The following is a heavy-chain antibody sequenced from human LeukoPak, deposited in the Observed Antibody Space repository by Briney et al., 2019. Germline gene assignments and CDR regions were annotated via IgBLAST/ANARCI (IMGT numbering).Heavy chain of an antibody. D-gene: IGHD6-19*01. V-gene: IGHV1-58*02. Sequence: SVKVSCKASGFTFTSSAMQWVRQARGQRLEWIGWIVVGSGNTNYAQKFQERVTITRDMSTSTAYMELSSLRSEDTAVYYCAADLRLLGPRSVAAQNWYFDLWGRGTLVTVSS. CDR1: GFTFTSSA. CDR3: AADLRLLGPRSVAAQNWYFDL. J-gene: IGHJ2*01. CDR2: IVVGSGNT.